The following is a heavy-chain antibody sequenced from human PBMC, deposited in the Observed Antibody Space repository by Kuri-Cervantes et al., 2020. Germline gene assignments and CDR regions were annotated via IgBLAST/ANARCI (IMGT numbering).Heavy chain of an antibody. V-gene: IGHV4-59*01. CDR3: ARTSHYSFDY. J-gene: IGHJ4*02. Sequence: SETLSLTCTVSGGSISSYYWSWIRQPPGKGLEWIGYIYYSGSTNYNPSLKSRVTISVDTSKNQSSLKLSSVTAADTAVYYCARTSHYSFDYWGQGTLVTVSS. CDR1: GGSISSYY. CDR2: IYYSGST.